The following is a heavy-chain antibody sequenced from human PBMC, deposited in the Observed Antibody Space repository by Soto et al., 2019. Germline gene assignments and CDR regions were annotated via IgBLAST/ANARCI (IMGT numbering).Heavy chain of an antibody. CDR1: GYSFTDYH. CDR3: ARGDSTDCSNGVCSFFYKHDMDV. CDR2: INPKSGGT. J-gene: IGHJ6*02. Sequence: ASVKVSCKASGYSFTDYHIHWVRQAPGQGLEWLGRINPKSGGTSTAQKFQGWVTMTTDTSISTASMELTRLTSDDTAIYYCARGDSTDCSNGVCSFFYKHDMDVWGQGTTVTVSS. V-gene: IGHV1-2*04. D-gene: IGHD2-8*01.